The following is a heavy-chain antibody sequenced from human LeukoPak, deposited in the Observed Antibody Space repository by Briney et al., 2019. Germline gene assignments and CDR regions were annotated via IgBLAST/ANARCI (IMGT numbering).Heavy chain of an antibody. Sequence: PGGSLRLSCAASGFTFSSYEMNWVRQAPGKGLEWVSYISSSGSTIYYADSVKGRFTISRDNAKNSLYLQMNSLRAEDTAVYYCARVASGSYYYFDYWGQGTLVTVSS. V-gene: IGHV3-48*03. CDR2: ISSSGSTI. CDR3: ARVASGSYYYFDY. CDR1: GFTFSSYE. D-gene: IGHD1-26*01. J-gene: IGHJ4*02.